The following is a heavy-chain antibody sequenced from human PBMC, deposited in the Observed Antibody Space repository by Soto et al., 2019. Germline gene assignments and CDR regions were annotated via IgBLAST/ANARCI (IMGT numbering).Heavy chain of an antibody. V-gene: IGHV3-30-3*01. Sequence: VVSLGLSCVASGFIFSDYAMHWARQAPGKGLEWVALISPAGTNQYYADSAKGRFTISRDNSKNTLYLQMNSLRPEDTGLYYCARENSRISPRLFQHWGHGTLVTVSS. CDR1: GFIFSDYA. D-gene: IGHD6-6*01. CDR3: ARENSRISPRLFQH. J-gene: IGHJ1*01. CDR2: ISPAGTNQ.